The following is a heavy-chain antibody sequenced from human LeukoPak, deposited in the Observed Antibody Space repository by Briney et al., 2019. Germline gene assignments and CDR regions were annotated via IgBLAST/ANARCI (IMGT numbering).Heavy chain of an antibody. CDR3: ARVDTAMADFDY. J-gene: IGHJ4*02. D-gene: IGHD5-18*01. CDR2: IYYSGST. V-gene: IGHV4-61*01. CDR1: GGSVSSGSYY. Sequence: SETLSLTCTVSGGSVSSGSYYWSWIRQPPGKGLEWIGYIYYSGSTNYNPSLKSRVTISVDTSKNQFSLKLSSVIAADTAVYYCARVDTAMADFDYWGQGTLVTVSS.